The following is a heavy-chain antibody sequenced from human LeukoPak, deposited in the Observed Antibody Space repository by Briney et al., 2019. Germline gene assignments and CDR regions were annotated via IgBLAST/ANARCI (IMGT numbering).Heavy chain of an antibody. V-gene: IGHV4-59*01. CDR1: GGPISSYC. J-gene: IGHJ3*02. CDR3: ARHYYSNSGYDAFDI. CDR2: ICNRGSI. D-gene: IGHD3-22*01. Sequence: SETLSLICTVSGGPISSYCWSWIRQPQGKGLEGIGYICNRGSIKYNPSVKSRVTISVDTPNNQYSLKLSSVTAEDTALYYCARHYYSNSGYDAFDIWGQGTMVSVSS.